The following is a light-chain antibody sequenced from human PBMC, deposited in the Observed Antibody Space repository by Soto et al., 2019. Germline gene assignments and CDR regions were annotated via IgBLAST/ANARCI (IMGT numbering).Light chain of an antibody. CDR3: QRYNNWPPRLT. CDR2: GAS. CDR1: QSVSTN. V-gene: IGKV3-15*01. Sequence: EIVMSQSPATLSVSPGERATLSCRASQSVSTNLAWYQQKPGQAPRLLIYGASARATGIPARFSGSGSGTEFTLTISSLQSEDFAVYYCQRYNNWPPRLTFGPGTKVDIK. J-gene: IGKJ3*01.